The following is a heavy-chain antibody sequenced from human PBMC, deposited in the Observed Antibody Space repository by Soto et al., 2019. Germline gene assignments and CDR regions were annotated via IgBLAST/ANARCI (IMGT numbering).Heavy chain of an antibody. CDR1: GFTFSSYW. V-gene: IGHV3-74*01. CDR3: ERGLTTVAPRPYYYYGMDV. J-gene: IGHJ6*02. CDR2: INSDGSST. Sequence: EVQLVESGGGLVQPGGSLRLSCAASGFTFSSYWMHWVRQAPGKGLVWVSRINSDGSSTSYADSVKGRFTISRDNAKNTMYLQMNSLRAEDTAVYYCERGLTTVAPRPYYYYGMDVWGQGTTVTVSS. D-gene: IGHD4-17*01.